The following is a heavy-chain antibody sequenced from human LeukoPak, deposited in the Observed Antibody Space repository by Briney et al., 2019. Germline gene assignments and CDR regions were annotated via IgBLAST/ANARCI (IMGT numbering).Heavy chain of an antibody. CDR1: GFTFSSYA. Sequence: GGSLRLSCAASGFTFSSYAMSWVRQAPGKGLEWVSAISGSGGSTYYADSVKGRFTIPRDNSKNTLYLQMNSLRAEDTAVYYCAKGDFWSGYPLYGMDVWGQGTTVTVSS. CDR2: ISGSGGST. D-gene: IGHD3-3*01. J-gene: IGHJ6*02. V-gene: IGHV3-23*01. CDR3: AKGDFWSGYPLYGMDV.